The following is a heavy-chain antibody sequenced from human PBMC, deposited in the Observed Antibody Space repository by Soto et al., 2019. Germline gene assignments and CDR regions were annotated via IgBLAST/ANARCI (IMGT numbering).Heavy chain of an antibody. CDR1: GGSVTNSSYY. CDR3: VSQRTTVPTQAYFDY. Sequence: LSLTCTVSGGSVTNSSYYWGWIRQSPGMGLEWIGSVYYRGRSYSKSSVKSRVTISVDTSKNRFSLSLNSVTASDTAVYFCVSQRTTVPTQAYFDYWGPGALVTVSS. V-gene: IGHV4-39*01. D-gene: IGHD4-17*01. CDR2: VYYRGRS. J-gene: IGHJ4*02.